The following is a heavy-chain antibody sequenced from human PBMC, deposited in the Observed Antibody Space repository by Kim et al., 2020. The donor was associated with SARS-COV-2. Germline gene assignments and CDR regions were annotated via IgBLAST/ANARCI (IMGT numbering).Heavy chain of an antibody. D-gene: IGHD5-18*01. J-gene: IGHJ6*02. CDR3: ARVRDTAMVYYYYGMDV. Sequence: ASVKVSCKASGYTFTSYAMHWVRQAPGQRLEWMGWINAGNGNTKYSQKFQGRVTITRDTSASTAYMELSSLRSEDTAVYYCARVRDTAMVYYYYGMDVWGQGITVTVSS. V-gene: IGHV1-3*01. CDR1: GYTFTSYA. CDR2: INAGNGNT.